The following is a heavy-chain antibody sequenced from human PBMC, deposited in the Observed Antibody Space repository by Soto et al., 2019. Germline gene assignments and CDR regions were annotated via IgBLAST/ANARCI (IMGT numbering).Heavy chain of an antibody. V-gene: IGHV1-46*01. CDR1: GFSYSDYF. Sequence: ASVKVSCKASGFSYSDYFMHWVRQAHGQGLEWMGIINPSGDSRNYAQKFQGRVTITRDTSTSTVYMDLSSLRYEDTAVYYCARENRQKYGTPAASSWFHPWGQGTPVTVSS. D-gene: IGHD2-15*01. CDR2: INPSGDSR. CDR3: ARENRQKYGTPAASSWFHP. J-gene: IGHJ5*02.